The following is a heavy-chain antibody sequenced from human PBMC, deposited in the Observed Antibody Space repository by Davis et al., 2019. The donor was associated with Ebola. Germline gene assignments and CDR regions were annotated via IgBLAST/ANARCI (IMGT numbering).Heavy chain of an antibody. J-gene: IGHJ4*02. CDR2: INHSGST. Sequence: PSETLSLTCAVYGGSFSGYYWSWIRQPPGKGLEWIGEINHSGSTNYNPSLKSRVTISVDTSKNQFSLKLSSVTAADTAVYYCARGARYYYDSSGYSRGNFDYWGQGTLVTVSS. CDR1: GGSFSGYY. D-gene: IGHD3-22*01. CDR3: ARGARYYYDSSGYSRGNFDY. V-gene: IGHV4-34*01.